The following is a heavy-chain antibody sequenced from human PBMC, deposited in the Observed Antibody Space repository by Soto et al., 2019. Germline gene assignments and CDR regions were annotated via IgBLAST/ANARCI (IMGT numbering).Heavy chain of an antibody. V-gene: IGHV3-30-3*01. CDR1: GFTFSSYA. Sequence: QVQLVESGGGVVQPGRSLRLSCAASGFTFSSYAMHWVRQAPGKGLEWVAVISYDGSNKYYADSVKGRFTISRDNSKNTLYLKMNSLRAEDTAVYYCARDTPLYHGGMDVWGQGTTVTVSS. CDR3: ARDTPLYHGGMDV. D-gene: IGHD3-16*01. CDR2: ISYDGSNK. J-gene: IGHJ6*02.